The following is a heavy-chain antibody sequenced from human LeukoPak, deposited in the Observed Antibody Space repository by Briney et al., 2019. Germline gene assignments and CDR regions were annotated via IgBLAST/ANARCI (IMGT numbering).Heavy chain of an antibody. D-gene: IGHD2-2*01. V-gene: IGHV3-23*01. CDR3: ANLMTCSSTLSILDY. CDR1: GFTFSSYA. J-gene: IGHJ4*02. Sequence: PGQSLRLSCAASGFTFSSYAMSWVSQPPGKGLEWVSVISGSGSTTYYADSVKGPLTISRDASKNTTYLQMNSVRAEHPCISYRANLMTCSSTLSILDYWGEGNLVTVSS. CDR2: ISGSGSTT.